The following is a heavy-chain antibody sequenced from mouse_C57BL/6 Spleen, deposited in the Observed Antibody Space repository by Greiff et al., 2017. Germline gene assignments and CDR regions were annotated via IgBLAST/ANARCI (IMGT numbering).Heavy chain of an antibody. D-gene: IGHD2-4*01. CDR3: ARERDYDLFAY. CDR1: GYTFTDYN. Sequence: VQLKQSGPELVKPGASVKMSCKASGYTFTDYNMHWVKQSHGKSLEWIGYINPNNGGTSYNQKFKGKATLTVNKSSSTAYMELRSLTSEDSAVYYCARERDYDLFAYWGQGTLVTVSA. V-gene: IGHV1-22*01. J-gene: IGHJ3*01. CDR2: INPNNGGT.